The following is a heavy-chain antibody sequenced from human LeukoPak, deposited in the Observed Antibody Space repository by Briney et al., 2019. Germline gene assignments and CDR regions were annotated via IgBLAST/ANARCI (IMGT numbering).Heavy chain of an antibody. Sequence: GGALRLSCVASVFTLSRYGGSWVRQAPGKGLEWVSGLCGSGHRTYYADSVKGRFTLSRDNSINTLYLQTSSLGAEDTAVYYCAKEWGEYFDYVWGSFTSFDFWGQGTLVTVSS. CDR3: AKEWGEYFDYVWGSFTSFDF. D-gene: IGHD3-16*01. CDR2: LCGSGHRT. J-gene: IGHJ4*02. V-gene: IGHV3-23*01. CDR1: VFTLSRYG.